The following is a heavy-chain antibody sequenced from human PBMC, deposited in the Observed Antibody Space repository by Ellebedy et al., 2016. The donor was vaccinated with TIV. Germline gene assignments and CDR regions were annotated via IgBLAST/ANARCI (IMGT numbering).Heavy chain of an antibody. J-gene: IGHJ3*02. Sequence: GESLKISXAASGFTFSSYWMSWVRQAPGKGLEWLANIKQDGSDKYYVDSVKGRFTISRDNAKNSLNLQMNSLRAEDTAVYYCARLRFLEWLSLPDAFDIWGQGTTVTVSS. V-gene: IGHV3-7*01. CDR2: IKQDGSDK. D-gene: IGHD3-3*01. CDR3: ARLRFLEWLSLPDAFDI. CDR1: GFTFSSYW.